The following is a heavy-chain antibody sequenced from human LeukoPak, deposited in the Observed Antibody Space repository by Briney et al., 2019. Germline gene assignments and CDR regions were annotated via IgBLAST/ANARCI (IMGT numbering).Heavy chain of an antibody. V-gene: IGHV4-34*01. CDR1: GGSFSGYY. CDR3: ARRRITIFGVVIILDAFDI. Sequence: SETLSLTCAVYGGSFSGYYWSWIRQPPGKGLEWIGEINHSGSTNYNPSLKSRVTISVDTSKNQFSLKLSSVTAADTAVYYCARRRITIFGVVIILDAFDIWGQGTMVAVSS. D-gene: IGHD3-3*01. CDR2: INHSGST. J-gene: IGHJ3*02.